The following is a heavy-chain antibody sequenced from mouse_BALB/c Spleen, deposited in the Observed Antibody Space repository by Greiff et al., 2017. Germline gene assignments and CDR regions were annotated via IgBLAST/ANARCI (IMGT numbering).Heavy chain of an antibody. Sequence: VQLKESGPGLVKPSQSLSLTCTVTGYSITSDYAWNWIRQFPGNKLEWMGYISYSGSTSYNPSLKSRISITRDTSKNQFFLQLNSVTTEDTATYYCARVYYGNSLWYFDVWGAGTTVTVSS. CDR1: GYSITSDYA. D-gene: IGHD2-1*01. CDR3: ARVYYGNSLWYFDV. V-gene: IGHV3-2*02. CDR2: ISYSGST. J-gene: IGHJ1*01.